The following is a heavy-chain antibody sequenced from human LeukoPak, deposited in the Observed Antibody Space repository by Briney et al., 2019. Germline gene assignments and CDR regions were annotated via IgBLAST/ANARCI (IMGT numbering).Heavy chain of an antibody. CDR2: IYYSGST. CDR3: ARHPGYSYGGYFDY. V-gene: IGHV4-39*01. Sequence: PSETLPLTCTVSGGSISSSSYYWGWIRQPPGKGLEWIGSIYYSGSTYYNPSLKSRVTISVDTSKNQFSLKLSSVTAADTAVYYCARHPGYSYGGYFDYWGQGTLVTVSS. CDR1: GGSISSSSYY. J-gene: IGHJ4*02. D-gene: IGHD5-18*01.